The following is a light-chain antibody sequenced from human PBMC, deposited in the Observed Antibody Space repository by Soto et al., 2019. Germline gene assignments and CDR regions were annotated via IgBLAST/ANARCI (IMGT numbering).Light chain of an antibody. J-gene: IGLJ2*01. CDR1: SSDVGGYNY. Sequence: QSALTQPASVSGSPGPSITISCTGTSSDVGGYNYVSWYQQHPGKAPKLMIYDVSNRPSGVSNRFSGSKSGNTASLTISGLQDEDESDYYCSSYTSSILFGGGTKLTVL. CDR3: SSYTSSIL. CDR2: DVS. V-gene: IGLV2-14*01.